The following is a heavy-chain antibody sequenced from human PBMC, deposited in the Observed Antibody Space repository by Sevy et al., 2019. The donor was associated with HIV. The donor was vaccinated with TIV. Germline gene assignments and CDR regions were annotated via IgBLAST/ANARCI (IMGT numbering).Heavy chain of an antibody. J-gene: IGHJ4*02. CDR3: AREAGVVVVVAANQFDY. D-gene: IGHD2-15*01. CDR2: IRGKPFCGTT. V-gene: IGHV3-49*03. Sequence: GGSLRLSCAASGFTFGPYAMSWFRQAPGKGLEWVAFIRGKPFCGTTEYAASVKGRFSISRDDSKSIAYLEMNSLKIEDTAVYYCAREAGVVVVVAANQFDYWGLGTLVTVSS. CDR1: GFTFGPYA.